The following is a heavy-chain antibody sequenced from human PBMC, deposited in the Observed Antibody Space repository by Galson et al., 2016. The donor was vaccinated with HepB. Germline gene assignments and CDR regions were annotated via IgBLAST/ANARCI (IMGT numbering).Heavy chain of an antibody. CDR1: GFVFSNFG. D-gene: IGHD1-1*01. Sequence: SLRLSCAASGFVFSNFGLSWVRQAPGKGLEWVASIRTRRTTYYSDSVQGRFTIPRDNSNNTLYLQMNGRRAEDTAVYYCAKERMVRRIFDHWGQGTLLTVPS. V-gene: IGHV3-23*01. J-gene: IGHJ4*02. CDR2: IRTRRTT. CDR3: AKERMVRRIFDH.